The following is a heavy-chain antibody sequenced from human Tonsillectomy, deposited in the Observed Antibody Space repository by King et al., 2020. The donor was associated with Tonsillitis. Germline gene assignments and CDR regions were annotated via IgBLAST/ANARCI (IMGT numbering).Heavy chain of an antibody. CDR2: IYYIGST. Sequence: VQLQESGPGLVKPSETLSLTCTVSGGSISSYYWSWIRQPPGKGLEWIGYIYYIGSTNYNPSLKSRVTISVDTSKNQFSLKLSSVTAADTAVYYCARNLMYSTFGVDYWGQGTLVTVSS. J-gene: IGHJ4*02. CDR3: ARNLMYSTFGVDY. CDR1: GGSISSYY. D-gene: IGHD6-13*01. V-gene: IGHV4-59*01.